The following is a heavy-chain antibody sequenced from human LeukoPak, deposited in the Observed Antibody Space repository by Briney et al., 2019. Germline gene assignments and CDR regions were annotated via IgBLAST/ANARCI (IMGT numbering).Heavy chain of an antibody. CDR1: GYSFTSYW. CDR3: ARHGSYYDSSGYPYYYYGMDV. CDR2: IYPGDSDT. Sequence: GESLKISCKGSGYSFTSYWIGWVRQMPGKGLEWMGIIYPGDSDTRYSPSFQGQVTISADKSISTAYLQWSSLKASDTAMYYCARHGSYYDSSGYPYYYYGMDVWGQGTTVTVSS. D-gene: IGHD3-22*01. J-gene: IGHJ6*02. V-gene: IGHV5-51*01.